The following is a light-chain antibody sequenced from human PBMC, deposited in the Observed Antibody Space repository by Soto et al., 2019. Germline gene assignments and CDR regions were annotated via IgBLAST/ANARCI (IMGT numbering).Light chain of an antibody. CDR3: QRYGTSTT. CDR2: GAS. CDR1: QSVPNSY. Sequence: EIGLTQSPGTLSLSPGERATLSCRASQSVPNSYLAWYQQKPGQAPRLLIYGASSRATGIPVRFSGSGSGTDFTLTISRLEPEDFAVYYCQRYGTSTTFGQGTKVEIK. V-gene: IGKV3-20*01. J-gene: IGKJ1*01.